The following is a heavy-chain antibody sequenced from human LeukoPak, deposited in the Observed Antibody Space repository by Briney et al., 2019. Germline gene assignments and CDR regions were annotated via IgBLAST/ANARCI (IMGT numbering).Heavy chain of an antibody. CDR1: GGTFSSYA. J-gene: IGHJ1*01. D-gene: IGHD3-22*01. CDR3: AARFYDSSGYAAEYFQH. V-gene: IGHV1-69*05. CDR2: IIPIFGTA. Sequence: VASVKVSCKASGGTFSSYAISWVRQAPGQGLEWMGGIIPIFGTANYAQKFQGRVTMTRDTSTSTVYMELSSLRSEDTAVYYCAARFYDSSGYAAEYFQHWGQGTLVTVSS.